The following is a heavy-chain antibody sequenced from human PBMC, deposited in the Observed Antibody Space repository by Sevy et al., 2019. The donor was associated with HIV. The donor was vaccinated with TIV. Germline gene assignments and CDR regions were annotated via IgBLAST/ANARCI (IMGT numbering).Heavy chain of an antibody. V-gene: IGHV6-1*01. CDR1: GDSVSSNSAA. CDR2: KYYSSKWYN. D-gene: IGHD6-6*01. Sequence: SQTLSLTCAISGDSVSSNSAAWNWIRQSPSRGLEWLGRKYYSSKWYNDDAESVKSRITINPDTPKNQFSLQLNSVTPEDTAVYYCARDRGSSVDYFDYWGQGTLVTVSS. J-gene: IGHJ4*02. CDR3: ARDRGSSVDYFDY.